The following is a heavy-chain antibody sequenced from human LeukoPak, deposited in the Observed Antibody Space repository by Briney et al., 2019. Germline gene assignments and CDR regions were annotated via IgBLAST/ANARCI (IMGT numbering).Heavy chain of an antibody. CDR1: GGSISGYY. J-gene: IGHJ4*02. V-gene: IGHV4-59*01. CDR2: IYYSGST. CDR3: ARVSSGTLLDY. Sequence: KPSETLSLTCTVSGGSISGYYWTWIRQPPGKGLEWIGYIYYSGSTNYNPSLKSRVTISVDTSKTQFSLKLTSVTAADTAVYYCARVSSGTLLDYWGQGTLVTVSS.